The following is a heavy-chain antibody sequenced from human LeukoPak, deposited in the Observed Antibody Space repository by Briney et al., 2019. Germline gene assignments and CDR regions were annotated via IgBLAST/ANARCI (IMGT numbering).Heavy chain of an antibody. CDR2: IYYAEDYK. J-gene: IGHJ4*02. V-gene: IGHV3-33*03. Sequence: GGTLTLSCAASGFPFSNYCMHWVRQPPGKGLEWVGVIYYAEDYKYYPDSLQARFSISRDDSANSLILQMNSLTVEDTAVYYCAKEKGAFSNGWFYFDSWGRGTLVSVSS. CDR3: AKEKGAFSNGWFYFDS. D-gene: IGHD6-19*01. CDR1: GFPFSNYC.